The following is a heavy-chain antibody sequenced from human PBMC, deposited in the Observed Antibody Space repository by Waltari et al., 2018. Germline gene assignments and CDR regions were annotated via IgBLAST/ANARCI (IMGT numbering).Heavy chain of an antibody. D-gene: IGHD4-17*01. CDR1: GGSISSSNW. Sequence: QVQLQESGTGLVKPSGTMSLTCAVSGGSISSSNWWSWVRQPPGKGLEWIGEIYHSGRTNYNPSLQSRVTISVDKSKNQFSLKLSSVTAADTAVYYCARDVKYGDYSYYFDYWGQGTLVTVSS. CDR2: IYHSGRT. CDR3: ARDVKYGDYSYYFDY. J-gene: IGHJ4*02. V-gene: IGHV4-4*02.